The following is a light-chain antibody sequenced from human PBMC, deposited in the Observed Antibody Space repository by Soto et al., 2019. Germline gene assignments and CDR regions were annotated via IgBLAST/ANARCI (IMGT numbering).Light chain of an antibody. J-gene: IGKJ5*01. CDR1: QSVSSY. CDR2: DAS. V-gene: IGKV3-20*01. CDR3: QQYGSSTIT. Sequence: EIVLTQSPATLSLSPGERATLSCRASQSVSSYLAWYQQKPGQAPRLLIYDASNRATGIPDRFSGSGSGTDFTLNISTLETEDFAVYYCQQYGSSTITFGQGTRLEIK.